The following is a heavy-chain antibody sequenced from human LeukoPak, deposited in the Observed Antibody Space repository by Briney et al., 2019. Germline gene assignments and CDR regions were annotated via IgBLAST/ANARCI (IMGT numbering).Heavy chain of an antibody. V-gene: IGHV4-34*01. CDR3: ARSLWGSSWYYY. D-gene: IGHD6-13*01. CDR1: GGSFSGYY. CDR2: INHSGST. Sequence: SETLSLTCAVYGGSFSGYYWSWIREPPGKGLEWIGEINHSGSTNYNPSLKSRVTISVDTSKNQFSLKLSSVTAADTAVYYCARSLWGSSWYYYWGQGTLVTVSS. J-gene: IGHJ4*02.